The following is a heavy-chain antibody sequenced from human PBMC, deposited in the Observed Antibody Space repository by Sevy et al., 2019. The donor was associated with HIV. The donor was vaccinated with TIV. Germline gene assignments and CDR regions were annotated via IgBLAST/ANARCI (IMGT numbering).Heavy chain of an antibody. Sequence: GGSLRLSCAASGFTFSSYDMHWVRQAPGKGLEGVAIILHDGSYRGNVDSVRGQFTMARDNSKNTMYLQMNGLSIEDTAVYYCAKNRLPGGSYFSRHGLDVWGRGTTVTVSS. CDR3: AKNRLPGGSYFSRHGLDV. V-gene: IGHV3-30*18. CDR1: GFTFSSYD. D-gene: IGHD3-10*01. CDR2: ILHDGSYR. J-gene: IGHJ6*02.